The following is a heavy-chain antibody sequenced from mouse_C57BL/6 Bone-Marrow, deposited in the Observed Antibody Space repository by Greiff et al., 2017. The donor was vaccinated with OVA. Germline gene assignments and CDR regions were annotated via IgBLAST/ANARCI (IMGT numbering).Heavy chain of an antibody. CDR3: ARGEDYGYFDV. Sequence: QVQLKQPGAELVMPGASVKLSCKASGYTFTSYWMHWVKQRPGQGLEWIGEIDPSDSYTNYNQKFKGKSTLTVDKSSSTAYMQLSSLTSEDSAVYFCARGEDYGYFDVWGTGTTVTVSS. CDR2: IDPSDSYT. J-gene: IGHJ1*03. CDR1: GYTFTSYW. V-gene: IGHV1-69*01.